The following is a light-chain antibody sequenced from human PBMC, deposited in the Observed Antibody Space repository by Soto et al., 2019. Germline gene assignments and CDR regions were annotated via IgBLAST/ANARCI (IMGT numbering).Light chain of an antibody. CDR3: NSYTSTGAYV. J-gene: IGLJ1*01. CDR1: SSDVGGYNS. CDR2: EVN. Sequence: QSALTQPASVSGSPGQSITISCTGTSSDVGGYNSVSWYQQRPGKAPKLMIYEVNNRPSGVSNRFSGTKSANTASLTISGLQAEDEADYYCNSYTSTGAYVFGTGTKVTVL. V-gene: IGLV2-14*01.